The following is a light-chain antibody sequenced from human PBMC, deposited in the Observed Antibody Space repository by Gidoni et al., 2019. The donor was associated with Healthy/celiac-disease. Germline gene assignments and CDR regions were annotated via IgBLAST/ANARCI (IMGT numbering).Light chain of an antibody. CDR1: QSISSY. CDR3: QQSYSTPPT. V-gene: IGKV1-39*01. Sequence: DIQMTQSPSSLSASVGDRVTITCRASQSISSYLNWYQQKPGTAPKLLIYAASSLQSGVPSMFSGSGSGTDFTLTISSLQPEDFATYYCQQSYSTPPTFGQGTKLEIK. CDR2: AAS. J-gene: IGKJ2*01.